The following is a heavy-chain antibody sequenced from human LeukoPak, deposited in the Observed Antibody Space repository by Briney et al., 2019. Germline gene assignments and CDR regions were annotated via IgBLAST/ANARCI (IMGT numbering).Heavy chain of an antibody. V-gene: IGHV4-39*07. CDR2: IYYSGST. Sequence: SETLSLTCTVSGGSISSSSYYWGWIRQPPGKGLEWIGSIYYSGSTYYNPSLKSRVTLSVDTSKNQFSLKLSSVTAADTAVYYCARVRYYYYMDVWGKGTTVTVSS. CDR1: GGSISSSSYY. CDR3: ARVRYYYYMDV. J-gene: IGHJ6*03.